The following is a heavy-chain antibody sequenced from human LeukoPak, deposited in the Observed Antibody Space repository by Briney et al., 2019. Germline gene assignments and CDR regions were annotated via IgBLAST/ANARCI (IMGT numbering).Heavy chain of an antibody. J-gene: IGHJ4*02. CDR3: ARGPRHYDFWSGTYFDY. CDR2: ISSSSTI. D-gene: IGHD3-3*01. CDR1: GFTFSSYS. V-gene: IGHV3-48*01. Sequence: PGGSLRLSCAASGFTFSSYSMNWVRQAPGKGLEWVSYISSSSTIYYADSVKGRFTISRDNAKNSLYLQMNSLRAEDTAVYYCARGPRHYDFWSGTYFDYWGQGTLVTVSS.